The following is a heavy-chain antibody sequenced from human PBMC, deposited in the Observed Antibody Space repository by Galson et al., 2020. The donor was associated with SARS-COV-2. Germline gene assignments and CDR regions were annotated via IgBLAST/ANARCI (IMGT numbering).Heavy chain of an antibody. CDR2: INEDGRVL. J-gene: IGHJ4*02. V-gene: IGHV3-74*01. Sequence: DLHGESLKIPCAASGFTFNNYWMHWVRQAPGKGPVWVSRINEDGRVLHYADSMQGRLTISRDNAKNTLYLHMSSLRADDTAIYYCVRDFRVSDYWGQGTLVTVSS. CDR1: GFTFNNYW. CDR3: VRDFRVSDY.